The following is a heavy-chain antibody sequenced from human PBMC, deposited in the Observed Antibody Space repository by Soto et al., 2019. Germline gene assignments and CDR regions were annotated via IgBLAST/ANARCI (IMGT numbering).Heavy chain of an antibody. Sequence: PGGSLILSCEVSGVTLTNVWMNWVRQAPGKGPEWVGRIKSNIDGGTTDYAAPVKGRFTVSRDDSENTLYLQMNSLKTEDTAVYYCSHGYYQCFNSWGQGTLVTVSS. CDR3: SHGYYQCFNS. V-gene: IGHV3-15*07. CDR2: IKSNIDGGTT. J-gene: IGHJ4*02. D-gene: IGHD5-18*01. CDR1: GVTLTNVW.